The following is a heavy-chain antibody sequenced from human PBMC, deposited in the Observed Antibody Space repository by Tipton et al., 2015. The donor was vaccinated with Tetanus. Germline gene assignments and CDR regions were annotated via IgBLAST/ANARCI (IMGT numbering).Heavy chain of an antibody. J-gene: IGHJ4*02. CDR2: INHSGST. V-gene: IGHV4-34*01. Sequence: TLSLTCAVYGGSFSGYYWSWIRQPPGKGLEWIGEINHSGSTNYNPSLKSRVTISVDTPKNQFSLKLSSVTAADTAVYYCARMSSGRYRPFDYWGQGTLVTVSS. CDR3: ARMSSGRYRPFDY. CDR1: GGSFSGYY. D-gene: IGHD3-22*01.